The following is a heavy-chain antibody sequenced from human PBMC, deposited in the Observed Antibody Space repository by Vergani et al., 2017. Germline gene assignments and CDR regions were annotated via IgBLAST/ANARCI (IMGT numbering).Heavy chain of an antibody. CDR2: IYDSGDT. J-gene: IGHJ4*02. CDR3: ARGALWWLRQIDS. Sequence: QVQLQESGPGLVKPSETLSLTCSVSGDSMNTYSWTWIRQPPGKGLEWIGYIYDSGDTKYNPSLKSRVTMSLDTSKNQFSLNRYSVTAADTAVYYCARGALWWLRQIDSWGQGTLVTVSS. V-gene: IGHV4-59*01. D-gene: IGHD2-21*01. CDR1: GDSMNTYS.